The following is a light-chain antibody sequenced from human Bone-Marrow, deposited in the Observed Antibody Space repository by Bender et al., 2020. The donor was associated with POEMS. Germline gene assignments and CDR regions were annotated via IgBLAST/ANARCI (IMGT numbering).Light chain of an antibody. CDR1: SSDVGTYNL. CDR3: CSYAGSSTYV. Sequence: HSALTQPASVSGSPGQSITISCTGTSSDVGTYNLVSWFQQHPGKAPKLMIYEDTKRPSGVSNRFSGSKSDNTASLTISGLQAEDEADYYCCSYAGSSTYVFGTGTKVTVL. V-gene: IGLV2-23*01. J-gene: IGLJ1*01. CDR2: EDT.